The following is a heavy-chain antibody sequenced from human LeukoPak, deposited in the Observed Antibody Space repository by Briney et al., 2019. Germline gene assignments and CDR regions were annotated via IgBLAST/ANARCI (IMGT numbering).Heavy chain of an antibody. Sequence: GSSVKLSCKASGGTFSSYAISWVRQAPGQGLEWMGGIIPIFGTANYAQKFQGRVTITADKSTSTAYMELSSLRSEDTAVYYCARESRGSSSALDYWGQGTLVTVSS. J-gene: IGHJ4*02. CDR1: GGTFSSYA. CDR3: ARESRGSSSALDY. D-gene: IGHD6-13*01. CDR2: IIPIFGTA. V-gene: IGHV1-69*06.